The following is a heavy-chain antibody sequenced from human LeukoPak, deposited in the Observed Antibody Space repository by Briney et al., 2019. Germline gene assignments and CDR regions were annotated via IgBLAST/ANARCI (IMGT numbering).Heavy chain of an antibody. CDR1: GGTFSSYA. J-gene: IGHJ6*03. Sequence: ASVKVSCKASGGTFSSYAISWVRQAPGQGLEWMGRIIPIFGTANYAQKFQGRVTITTDESTSTAYMELSSLRSEDTAVYYCARGIVLWFGESDYYYYYMDVWGKGTTVTVSS. V-gene: IGHV1-69*05. D-gene: IGHD3-10*01. CDR2: IIPIFGTA. CDR3: ARGIVLWFGESDYYYYYMDV.